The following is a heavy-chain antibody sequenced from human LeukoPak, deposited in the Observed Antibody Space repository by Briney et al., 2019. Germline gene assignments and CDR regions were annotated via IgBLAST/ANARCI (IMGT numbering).Heavy chain of an antibody. CDR3: AAAPYQLLRTPMDY. CDR1: GFTFSTYA. CDR2: ISGSSTGT. V-gene: IGHV3-23*01. Sequence: GGSLRLSCVASGFTFSTYAMNWVRQAPGKGLEWVAAISGSSTGTYYADSVRGRFTISRDNAKNSLYLQMNSLRAEDTALYYCAAAPYQLLRTPMDYWGQGTLVTVSS. J-gene: IGHJ4*02. D-gene: IGHD2-2*01.